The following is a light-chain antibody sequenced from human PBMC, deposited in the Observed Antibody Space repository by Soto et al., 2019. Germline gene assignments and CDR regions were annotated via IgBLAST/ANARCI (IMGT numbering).Light chain of an antibody. CDR1: NIGSKS. Sequence: SYELTQPPSVSVAPGKTARITCGGNNIGSKSVHWYQHKPGQAPVLVIYYDSDRPSGIPERFSGSNSGNTATLTISRVEAGDEADYYCQVWDSSSDHRAVFGGGTQLTVL. J-gene: IGLJ7*01. CDR3: QVWDSSSDHRAV. CDR2: YDS. V-gene: IGLV3-21*04.